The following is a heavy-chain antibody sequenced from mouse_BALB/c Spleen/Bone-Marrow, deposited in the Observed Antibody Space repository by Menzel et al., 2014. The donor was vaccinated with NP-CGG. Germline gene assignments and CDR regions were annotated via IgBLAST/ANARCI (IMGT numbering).Heavy chain of an antibody. D-gene: IGHD2-14*01. J-gene: IGHJ4*01. CDR2: SWAGGST. Sequence: QVQLQQSGPGLVAPSQSLSITCTVSGFPLTIYGVHWVRQPPGKGLEWLGVSWAGGSTSYNSALLSRLTISKDISKSRVFLKMNSLQTDDTAMYYCAREGYDHAMDYWGQGTSVTVSS. V-gene: IGHV2-9*02. CDR3: AREGYDHAMDY. CDR1: GFPLTIYG.